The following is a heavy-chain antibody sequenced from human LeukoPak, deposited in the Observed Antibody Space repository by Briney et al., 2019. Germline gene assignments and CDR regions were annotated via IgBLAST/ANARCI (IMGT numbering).Heavy chain of an antibody. CDR2: IWYDGSDK. Sequence: GGSLRLSCAASGFTFSSYGMHWVRQAPGKGLEWVAVIWYDGSDKYYADSVKGRFTISRDNSKNTLYLQMNSLRAEDTAVYYCARGAHYYYYGMDVWGQGTTVTVSS. CDR3: ARGAHYYYYGMDV. V-gene: IGHV3-33*01. CDR1: GFTFSSYG. J-gene: IGHJ6*02.